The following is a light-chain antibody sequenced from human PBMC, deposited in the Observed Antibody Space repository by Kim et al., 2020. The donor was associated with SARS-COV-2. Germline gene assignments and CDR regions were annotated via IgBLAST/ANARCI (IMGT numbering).Light chain of an antibody. J-gene: IGKJ2*01. CDR2: GAS. Sequence: LSASVGDRVTSTCRASQNINTYLSWYQPKPGNAPKVLITGASSLQNGVSSRFSGSGSGTDFTLTISGLQPEDSATYYCLQSYTARSFGRGTKLEI. CDR3: LQSYTARS. CDR1: QNINTY. V-gene: IGKV1-39*01.